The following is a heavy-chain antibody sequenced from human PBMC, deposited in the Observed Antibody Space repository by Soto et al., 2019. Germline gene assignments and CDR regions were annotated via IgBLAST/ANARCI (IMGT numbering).Heavy chain of an antibody. J-gene: IGHJ4*02. CDR3: AKNQERELPRVIDF. CDR1: GRPFSNNA. D-gene: IGHD1-7*01. Sequence: PGGSLKLSCVTLGRPFSNNAMSWVRQAPGGGLEWVSSMSGSSSTTYYADSVRGRFTISRDRSKNTLYLQMSSLRAEDTALYYCAKNQERELPRVIDFWGQGTLVTVSS. CDR2: MSGSSSTT. V-gene: IGHV3-23*01.